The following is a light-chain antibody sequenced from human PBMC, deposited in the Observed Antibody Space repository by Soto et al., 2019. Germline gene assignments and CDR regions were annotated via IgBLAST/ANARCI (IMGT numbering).Light chain of an antibody. Sequence: QSVLTQPPSASGSPGQSVSISCTGTGSDVGTYNFVSWYQQHPGKAPKLLIYEVTKRPSGVPDRFSGSMSGNTASLPVSGLQAEDEAEYFCSSYTGDRHFYVFGTGTKVTVL. J-gene: IGLJ1*01. CDR2: EVT. CDR1: GSDVGTYNF. CDR3: SSYTGDRHFYV. V-gene: IGLV2-8*01.